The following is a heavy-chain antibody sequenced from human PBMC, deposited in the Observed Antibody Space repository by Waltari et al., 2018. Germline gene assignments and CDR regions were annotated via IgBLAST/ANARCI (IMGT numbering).Heavy chain of an antibody. J-gene: IGHJ4*02. Sequence: EVQLVESGGGLVKPGESLRLSCEASGLPLNIPFRITWMTWVRQAPGKGLEWVGRIKYDGTTNYAAPVRGRFTISRDNSINSIYLQMNSLKTEDTAVYYCTTLLGPPTSFGVAKGMDHWGRGTLVTVSS. V-gene: IGHV3-15*01. D-gene: IGHD3-3*01. CDR3: TTLLGPPTSFGVAKGMDH. CDR2: IKYDGTT. CDR1: GLPLNIPFRITW.